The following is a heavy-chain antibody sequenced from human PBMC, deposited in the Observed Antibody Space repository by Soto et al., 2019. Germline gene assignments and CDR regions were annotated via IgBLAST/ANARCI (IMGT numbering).Heavy chain of an antibody. CDR1: GFSLITSGVG. CDR3: AHSLSITGTTSWFDP. CDR2: MYWDDDK. Sequence: GPTLVNPTQALTLTCTFSGFSLITSGVGVGWIRQPPGKALEWLALMYWDDDKRYSPSLKSRLTITKDTSKNQVVLTMTNMDPVDTATYYCAHSLSITGTTSWFDPWGQGTLVTVSS. D-gene: IGHD1-7*01. V-gene: IGHV2-5*02. J-gene: IGHJ5*02.